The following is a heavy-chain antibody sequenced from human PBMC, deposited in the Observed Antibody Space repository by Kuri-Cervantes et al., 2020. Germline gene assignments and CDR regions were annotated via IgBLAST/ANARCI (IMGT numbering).Heavy chain of an antibody. D-gene: IGHD1-26*01. V-gene: IGHV1-3*01. CDR2: INAGNGNT. J-gene: IGHJ6*03. Sequence: ASVKVSCKASGYTFTSYAMHWLRQAPGQRLEWMVWINAGNGNTKYSQKFQGRVTITRDTSASTAYMELSSLRSEDTAVYYCARVQQYSGSNTREFDYYYYYMDVWGKGTTVTVSS. CDR3: ARVQQYSGSNTREFDYYYYYMDV. CDR1: GYTFTSYA.